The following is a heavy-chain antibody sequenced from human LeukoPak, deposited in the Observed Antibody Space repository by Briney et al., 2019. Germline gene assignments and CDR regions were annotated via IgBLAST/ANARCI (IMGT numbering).Heavy chain of an antibody. D-gene: IGHD2/OR15-2a*01. CDR3: ARHRPHNSSTFVNAFDI. Sequence: PSETLSLTCTVSGDSISTYYWSWFRQPPGKGLEWIGFMYYDGNTNQNPSLKGRVTISIDTSKNQFSLKMSSVTAADTAVYYCARHRPHNSSTFVNAFDIWGQGTMVTVSS. CDR2: MYYDGNT. J-gene: IGHJ3*02. CDR1: GDSISTYY. V-gene: IGHV4-59*08.